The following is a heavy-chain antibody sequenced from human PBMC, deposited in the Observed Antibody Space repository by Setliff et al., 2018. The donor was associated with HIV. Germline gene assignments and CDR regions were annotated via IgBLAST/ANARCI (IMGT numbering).Heavy chain of an antibody. CDR2: ISWNSGSI. Sequence: LRLPCAASGFTFDDYAMHWVRQAPGKGLEWVSGISWNSGSIGYADSVKGRFTISRDNAKNSLYLQMNSLRAEDTALYYCAKDTGGGGDPRDAFDIWGQGTMVTVSS. J-gene: IGHJ3*02. CDR1: GFTFDDYA. V-gene: IGHV3-9*01. D-gene: IGHD3-16*01. CDR3: AKDTGGGGDPRDAFDI.